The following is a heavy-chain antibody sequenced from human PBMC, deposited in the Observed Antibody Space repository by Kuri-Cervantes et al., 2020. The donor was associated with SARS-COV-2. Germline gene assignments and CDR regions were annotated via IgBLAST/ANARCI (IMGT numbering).Heavy chain of an antibody. CDR3: ARGWDYGSGSYYPRGDYGMDV. CDR2: IYYSGST. D-gene: IGHD3-10*01. Sequence: SETLSLTCTVSGGSTSSYYWSWIRQPPGKGLEWIGYIYYSGSTNYNPSLKSRVTISVDTSKNQLSLKLSSVTAADTAVYYCARGWDYGSGSYYPRGDYGMDVWGQGTTVTVSS. V-gene: IGHV4-59*01. J-gene: IGHJ6*02. CDR1: GGSTSSYY.